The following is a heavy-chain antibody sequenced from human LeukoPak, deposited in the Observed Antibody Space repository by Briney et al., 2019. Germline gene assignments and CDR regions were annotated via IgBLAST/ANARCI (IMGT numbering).Heavy chain of an antibody. CDR1: GFIFNSYS. J-gene: IGHJ4*02. CDR3: ARVEYSSSPHFDY. Sequence: GGSLRLSCAASGFIFNSYSMIWVRQAPGKGLEWLAIITYDGTNKYYADSVKGRFTISRDNSKNMLFLQMNSLRAEDTAVYYCARVEYSSSPHFDYWGQGTLVTVSS. V-gene: IGHV3-30*03. D-gene: IGHD6-6*01. CDR2: ITYDGTNK.